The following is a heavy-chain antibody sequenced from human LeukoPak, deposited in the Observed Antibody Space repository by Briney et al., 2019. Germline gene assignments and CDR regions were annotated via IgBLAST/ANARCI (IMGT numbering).Heavy chain of an antibody. D-gene: IGHD6-13*01. CDR2: ISSSGSTI. Sequence: GGSLRLSCAASGFTFSDYYMSWIRQAPGEGLEWVSYISSSGSTIYYADSVKGRFTISRDNAKNSLYLQMNSLRAEDTAVYYCARDAGEQQLPRWVWFDPWGQGTLVTVSS. CDR1: GFTFSDYY. J-gene: IGHJ5*02. V-gene: IGHV3-11*01. CDR3: ARDAGEQQLPRWVWFDP.